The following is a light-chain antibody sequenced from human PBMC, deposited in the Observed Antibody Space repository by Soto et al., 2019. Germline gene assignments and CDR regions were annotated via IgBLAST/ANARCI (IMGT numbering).Light chain of an antibody. J-gene: IGKJ1*01. CDR2: GAS. CDR3: KQYNNWWP. CDR1: QSVSSSY. V-gene: IGKV3D-15*01. Sequence: MVMTHSPSTLSVSPLERATLSFMAIQSVSSSYLAWYQQKPGQAPRLLIYGASSRATGIPDRFSGSGSGTDFTLTISSLQSEDFAVYYCKQYNNWWPFGQGTKVDIK.